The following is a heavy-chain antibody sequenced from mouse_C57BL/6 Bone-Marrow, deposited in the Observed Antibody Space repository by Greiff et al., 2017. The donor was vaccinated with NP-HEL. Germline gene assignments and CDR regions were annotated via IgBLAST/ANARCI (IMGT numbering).Heavy chain of an antibody. V-gene: IGHV5-9-1*02. Sequence: EVNVVESGEGLVKPGGSLKLSCAASGFTFSSYAMSWVRQTPEKRLEWVAYISSGGDYIYYADTVKGRFTISRDNARNTLYLQMSSLKSEDTAMYYCTRADDALPWFAYWGQGTLVTVSA. CDR1: GFTFSSYA. D-gene: IGHD2-3*01. CDR3: TRADDALPWFAY. CDR2: ISSGGDYI. J-gene: IGHJ3*01.